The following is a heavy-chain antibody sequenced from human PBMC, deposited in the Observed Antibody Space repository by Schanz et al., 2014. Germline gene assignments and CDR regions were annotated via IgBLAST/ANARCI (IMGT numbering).Heavy chain of an antibody. CDR2: IKQDESER. D-gene: IGHD5-12*01. Sequence: EVQLVESGGGLIQPGGSLRLSCAVSGFTVNTNYMSWVRQAPGKGLESVANIKQDESERSYVDSVKGRFIISRDSSKNTLFLQMNSLRAEDTAVYFCARDGGRDGYNLAFDVWGQGTLVTVSS. CDR3: ARDGGRDGYNLAFDV. CDR1: GFTVNTNY. J-gene: IGHJ3*01. V-gene: IGHV3-7*03.